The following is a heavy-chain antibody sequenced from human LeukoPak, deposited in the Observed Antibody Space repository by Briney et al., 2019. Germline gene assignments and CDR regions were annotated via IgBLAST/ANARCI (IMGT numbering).Heavy chain of an antibody. J-gene: IGHJ4*02. CDR3: AREGEAGSGSFDY. CDR1: GFTFSSYA. V-gene: IGHV3-30*04. Sequence: PGGSPRLSCAASGFTFSSYAMHWVRQAPGKGLEWVAVISYDGSNKYYADSVKGRFTISRDNSKNTLYLQMNSLRAEDTAVYYCAREGEAGSGSFDYWGQGTLVTVSS. D-gene: IGHD1-26*01. CDR2: ISYDGSNK.